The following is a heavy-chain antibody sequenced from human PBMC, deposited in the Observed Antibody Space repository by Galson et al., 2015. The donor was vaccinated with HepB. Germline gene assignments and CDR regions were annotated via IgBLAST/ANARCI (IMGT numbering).Heavy chain of an antibody. Sequence: SLRLSCAASGFTFSNYPVHWVRQAPGKGLEWLAVISYDVNNKYYADFVKGRFTISRDNSKSTLYLQMNSLQVEDTAVYYCARDRVPPTRLQPVNYFYGMDIWGQGTTVTVSS. CDR3: ARDRVPPTRLQPVNYFYGMDI. CDR1: GFTFSNYP. J-gene: IGHJ6*02. CDR2: ISYDVNNK. V-gene: IGHV3-30*04. D-gene: IGHD5-24*01.